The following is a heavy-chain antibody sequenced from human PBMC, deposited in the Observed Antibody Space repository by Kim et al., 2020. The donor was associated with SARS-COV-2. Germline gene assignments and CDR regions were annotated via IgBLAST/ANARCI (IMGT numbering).Heavy chain of an antibody. Sequence: SVKVSCKASGGTFSSYAISWVRQAPGQGLEWMGGIIPIFGTANYAQKFQGRVTITADESTSTAYMELSSLRSEDTAVYYCARDRPEYYYDSSGYDAFDIWGQGTLVTVSS. J-gene: IGHJ3*02. D-gene: IGHD3-22*01. CDR1: GGTFSSYA. CDR2: IIPIFGTA. CDR3: ARDRPEYYYDSSGYDAFDI. V-gene: IGHV1-69*13.